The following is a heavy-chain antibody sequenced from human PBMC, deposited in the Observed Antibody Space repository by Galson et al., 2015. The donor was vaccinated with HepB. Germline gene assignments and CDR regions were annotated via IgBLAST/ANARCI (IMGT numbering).Heavy chain of an antibody. CDR2: ISYDGSNK. CDR3: ARDGYFWSGYYPGNYYYYMDV. V-gene: IGHV3-30-3*01. Sequence: SLRLSCAASAFTFSRYGMRWVRQAPGKGLEWVAVISYDGSNKYYADSVTGRFTISRDNSKNTLYLQINSLRAEDTAVYYCARDGYFWSGYYPGNYYYYMDVWGKGTTVTVSS. CDR1: AFTFSRYG. J-gene: IGHJ6*03. D-gene: IGHD3-3*01.